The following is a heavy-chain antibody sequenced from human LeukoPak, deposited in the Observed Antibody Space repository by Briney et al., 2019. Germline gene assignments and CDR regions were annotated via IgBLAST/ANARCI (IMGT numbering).Heavy chain of an antibody. J-gene: IGHJ4*02. CDR1: GGSISSYY. Sequence: SETLSLTCTVSGGSISSYYWSWIRRPPGKGLEWIGYIYYSGSTNYNPSLKSRVTISVDTSKNQFSLKLSSVTAADTAVYYCARGGNYYDSSGYYYFDYWGQGTLVTVSS. D-gene: IGHD3-22*01. V-gene: IGHV4-59*01. CDR3: ARGGNYYDSSGYYYFDY. CDR2: IYYSGST.